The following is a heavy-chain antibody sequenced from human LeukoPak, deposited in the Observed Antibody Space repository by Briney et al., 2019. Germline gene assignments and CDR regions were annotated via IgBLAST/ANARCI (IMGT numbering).Heavy chain of an antibody. CDR2: IKQDGSEK. CDR1: GFTFSSYW. Sequence: GGSLRLSCAASGFTFSSYWMSWVRQAPGKGREWVANIKQDGSEKYYVDSVKGRFTISRDNAKNSLYLQMNSLRAEDTAVYYCARETFYDFWSGYSDYWGQGTLVTVSS. CDR3: ARETFYDFWSGYSDY. J-gene: IGHJ4*02. V-gene: IGHV3-7*01. D-gene: IGHD3-3*01.